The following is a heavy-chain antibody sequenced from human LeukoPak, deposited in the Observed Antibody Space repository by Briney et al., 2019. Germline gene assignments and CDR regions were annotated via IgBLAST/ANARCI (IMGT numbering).Heavy chain of an antibody. CDR2: IYNGGSA. D-gene: IGHD5-18*01. CDR1: GGSVSTYY. Sequence: SETLSLTCTVSGGSVSTYYWSWIRQSPGKGLEWIGYIYNGGSANYNPSLKSRVTISLDTSKNQFSLNLSSVTAADAAVYYCARHVRYSYVVFDYWGQGTLVTVSS. CDR3: ARHVRYSYVVFDY. J-gene: IGHJ4*02. V-gene: IGHV4-59*08.